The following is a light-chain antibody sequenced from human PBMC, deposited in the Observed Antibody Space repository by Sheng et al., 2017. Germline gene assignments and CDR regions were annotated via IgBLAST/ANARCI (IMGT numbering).Light chain of an antibody. CDR3: SSYTSSSTLNWV. Sequence: QSGLTQPASVSGSPGQSITISCTGTSSDVGAYNYVSWYQQHPGKAPKLIIYDVSNRPSGVSNRFSGSKSGNTASLTISGLQAEDEADYYCSSYTSSSTLNWVFGGGTKLTVL. CDR1: SSDVGAYNY. J-gene: IGLJ3*02. V-gene: IGLV2-14*03. CDR2: DVS.